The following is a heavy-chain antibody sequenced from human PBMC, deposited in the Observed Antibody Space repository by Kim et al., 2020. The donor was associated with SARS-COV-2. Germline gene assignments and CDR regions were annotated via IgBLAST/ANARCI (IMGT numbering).Heavy chain of an antibody. CDR3: ARARDISSSWYGNYYYYGMDV. J-gene: IGHJ6*02. CDR1: GFTFSSYA. CDR2: ISYDGSNK. Sequence: GGSLRLSCAASGFTFSSYAMHWVRQAPGKGLEWVAVISYDGSNKYYADSVKGRFTISRDNSKNTLYLQMNSLRAEDTAVYYCARARDISSSWYGNYYYYGMDVWGQGTTVTVSS. V-gene: IGHV3-30*04. D-gene: IGHD6-13*01.